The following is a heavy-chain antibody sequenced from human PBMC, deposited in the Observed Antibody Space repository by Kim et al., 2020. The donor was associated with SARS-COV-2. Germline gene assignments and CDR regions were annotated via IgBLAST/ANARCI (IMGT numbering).Heavy chain of an antibody. J-gene: IGHJ6*02. CDR2: ISSSGSTI. Sequence: GGSLRLSCAASRFTFSDYYMSWIRQAPGKGLEWLSDISSSGSTIYYADSVKGRFTVSRDNAKNSLYLQMNSLRAEDTAVYYCARGAYCTNGVCYGSYYYGLDVWGQGTTVTVSS. D-gene: IGHD2-8*01. CDR1: RFTFSDYY. V-gene: IGHV3-11*01. CDR3: ARGAYCTNGVCYGSYYYGLDV.